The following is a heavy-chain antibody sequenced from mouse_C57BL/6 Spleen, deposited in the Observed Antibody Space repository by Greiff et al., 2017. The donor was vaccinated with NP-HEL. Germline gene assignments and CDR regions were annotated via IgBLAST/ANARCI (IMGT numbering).Heavy chain of an antibody. V-gene: IGHV1-15*01. CDR2: IDPATGGT. CDR1: GYTINDYE. Sequence: QVQLQQSGAELVRPGASVTLSCKASGYTINDYEMHWVKQTPVHGLEWIGAIDPATGGTAYNPKFQGKATLTADTSSSTAYLELRSLTSEDTAVYYWSIDIDYGVWFAYWGQGTLLTVSA. J-gene: IGHJ3*01. D-gene: IGHD2-4*01. CDR3: SIDIDYGVWFAY.